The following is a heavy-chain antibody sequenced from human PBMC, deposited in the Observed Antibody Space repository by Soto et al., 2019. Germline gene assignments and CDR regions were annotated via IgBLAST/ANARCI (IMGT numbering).Heavy chain of an antibody. V-gene: IGHV3-15*07. CDR1: GFTFNGAW. J-gene: IGHJ4*02. D-gene: IGHD3-16*01. CDR3: SADLPDWGAYAFDY. Sequence: EVQLVESGGGLVKPGGSLRLSCAASGFTFNGAWMNWVRQAPGKGLEWVGRVKSSANGGAIDYAAPVEGRFTISRDDSKNTLYLKMNSLITEEPAFYYCSADLPDWGAYAFDYWGQGTLVTVSS. CDR2: VKSSANGGAI.